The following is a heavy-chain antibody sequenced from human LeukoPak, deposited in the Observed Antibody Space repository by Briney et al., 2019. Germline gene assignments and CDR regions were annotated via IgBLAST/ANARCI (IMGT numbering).Heavy chain of an antibody. CDR1: GFTFSTYS. V-gene: IGHV3-21*01. CDR3: ARVRGGELDY. CDR2: ISTSSSYI. Sequence: GGSLRLSCAASGFTFSTYSMNWVRQAPEKGLECVSSISTSSSYIYYADSVKGRFTLSRDYTKRSRYLQMNSLRAEDTAVYYCARVRGGELDYWGQGTLVTVSS. D-gene: IGHD1-7*01. J-gene: IGHJ4*02.